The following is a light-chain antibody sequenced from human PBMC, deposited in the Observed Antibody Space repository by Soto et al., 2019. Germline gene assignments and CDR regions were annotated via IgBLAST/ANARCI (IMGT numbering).Light chain of an antibody. CDR2: DVS. J-gene: IGLJ2*01. CDR3: QSYDNSLLAYV. Sequence: QSALTQPRSVSGSPGQSVTISCTGTSSDVGGYNYVSWYQQHPGKAPKLMIYDVSKRPSGVPDRFSGSNSGNTASLTISGLQAEDEADYFCQSYDNSLLAYVFGGGTQLTVL. CDR1: SSDVGGYNY. V-gene: IGLV2-11*01.